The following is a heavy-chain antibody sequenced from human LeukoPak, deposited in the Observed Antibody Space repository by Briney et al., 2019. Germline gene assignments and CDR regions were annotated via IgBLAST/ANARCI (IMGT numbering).Heavy chain of an antibody. CDR1: GFTFSSYS. CDR2: ISSSSSYI. Sequence: PGGSLRLSCAASGFTFSSYSMNWVRQAPGKGLEWVSSISSSSSYIYYADSVKGRFTIPRDNAKNSLYLQMNSLRAEDTAVYYCARDFAATPYYFDYWGQGTLVTVSS. CDR3: ARDFAATPYYFDY. J-gene: IGHJ4*02. D-gene: IGHD6-25*01. V-gene: IGHV3-21*01.